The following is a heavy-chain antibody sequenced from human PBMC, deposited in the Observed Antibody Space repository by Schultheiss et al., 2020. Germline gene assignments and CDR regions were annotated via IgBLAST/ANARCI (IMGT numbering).Heavy chain of an antibody. CDR3: ARAGAGIQLWAVDWFDP. Sequence: GESLKISCKASGYTFTSYYMHWVRQAPGQGLEWMGIINPSGGSTSYAQKFQGRVTMTRDTSTSTVYMELSSLRSEDTAVYYCARAGAGIQLWAVDWFDPWGQGTLVTVSS. V-gene: IGHV1-46*01. CDR1: GYTFTSYY. J-gene: IGHJ5*02. D-gene: IGHD5-18*01. CDR2: INPSGGST.